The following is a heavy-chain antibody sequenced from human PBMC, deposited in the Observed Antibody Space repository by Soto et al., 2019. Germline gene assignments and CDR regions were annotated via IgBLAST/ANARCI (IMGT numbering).Heavy chain of an antibody. V-gene: IGHV3-11*04. CDR1: GFTFSDYY. J-gene: IGHJ4*02. D-gene: IGHD3-16*02. Sequence: QVQLVESGGGLVKPGGSLRLSCAASGFTFSDYYMSWIRQAPGKGLEWVSYISSSGSTIYYADSVKGRFTNSRDNDKNSLYLQMNSLRAEDTAVYYCASYYDYIWGSYRFLIDYWGKGTLVTVSS. CDR2: ISSSGSTI. CDR3: ASYYDYIWGSYRFLIDY.